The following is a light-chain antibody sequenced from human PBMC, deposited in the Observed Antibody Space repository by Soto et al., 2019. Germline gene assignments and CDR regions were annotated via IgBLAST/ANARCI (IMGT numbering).Light chain of an antibody. J-gene: IGKJ1*01. Sequence: TQSPSSLSASVGDRFTITCRASQYISNYLNWYQHRPGQAPRLLIYQTSIRAAGIPARFSASGTGTDFTLTISDVQPEDFAVYYCHQRQSWPRTFGQGTKVDI. V-gene: IGKV3-11*01. CDR2: QTS. CDR3: HQRQSWPRT. CDR1: QYISNY.